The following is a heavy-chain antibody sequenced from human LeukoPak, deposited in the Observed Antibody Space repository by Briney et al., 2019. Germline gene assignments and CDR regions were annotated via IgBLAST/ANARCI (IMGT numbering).Heavy chain of an antibody. J-gene: IGHJ3*02. Sequence: GEPLKISCKGSGYSFTNYWIAWVRQMPGKGLEWMGIINPDDSDTRYSPSFQGQVTISADKSISTAYLQWSSLKASDTAMYYCARIWLRAFDIWGQGTMVTVSS. D-gene: IGHD3-16*01. CDR2: INPDDSDT. V-gene: IGHV5-51*01. CDR3: ARIWLRAFDI. CDR1: GYSFTNYW.